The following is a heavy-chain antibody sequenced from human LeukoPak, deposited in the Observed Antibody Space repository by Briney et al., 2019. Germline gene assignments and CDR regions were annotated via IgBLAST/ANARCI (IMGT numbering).Heavy chain of an antibody. CDR1: GFTFSTYW. J-gene: IGHJ4*02. CDR3: GGFGYEAAVDL. Sequence: PGGSLRLSCAASGFTFSTYWMTWVRQAPGKGLEWMANIKPDGSETYYVDPVKGRFTISRDNAKSFLYLQMNSLRGEDSAVYYCGGFGYEAAVDLWGQGTLVTVSS. D-gene: IGHD6-13*01. CDR2: IKPDGSET. V-gene: IGHV3-7*01.